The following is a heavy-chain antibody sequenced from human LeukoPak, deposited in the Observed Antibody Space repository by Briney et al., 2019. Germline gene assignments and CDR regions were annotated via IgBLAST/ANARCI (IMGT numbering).Heavy chain of an antibody. V-gene: IGHV3-21*01. D-gene: IGHD2-2*01. J-gene: IGHJ4*02. CDR1: GFTFSSYS. CDR2: ISRSGTYK. CDR3: ARDRDIVVVPAAHPNYFDY. Sequence: GGSLRLSCAASGFTFSSYSMNWVRQAPGKGLEWVSSISRSGTYKNYADSVKGRFTLSRDNAKNLMILQMNSLRAEDTAVYYCARDRDIVVVPAAHPNYFDYWGQGTLVTVSS.